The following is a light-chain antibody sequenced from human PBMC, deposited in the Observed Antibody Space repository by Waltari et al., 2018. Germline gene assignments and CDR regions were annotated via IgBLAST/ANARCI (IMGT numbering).Light chain of an antibody. V-gene: IGLV3-1*01. J-gene: IGLJ2*01. CDR2: HDT. CDR3: QAWDRVSARVV. CDR1: HLGAKH. Sequence: SFQLTQPPSESASPGQTATITRSGVHLGAKHASGYQQKSGHSPLLVSYHDTKRPSGIPGRCSGSISGNAATLTIAGTQPTDEADYFCQAWDRVSARVVVVGGTKLTVL.